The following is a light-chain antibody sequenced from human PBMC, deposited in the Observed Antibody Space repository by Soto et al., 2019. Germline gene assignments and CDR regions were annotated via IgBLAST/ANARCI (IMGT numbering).Light chain of an antibody. V-gene: IGKV1-9*01. CDR2: PAS. Sequence: IQLTQSPSSLSASVGDRVTITCRASQGISSYLAWYQQKPGKAPKVLIYPASTLQSGVPSRFSGSGSGTDFTLTISSLQPEDFATFYCQQLNSYPLTFGGGTKVDTK. CDR1: QGISSY. CDR3: QQLNSYPLT. J-gene: IGKJ4*01.